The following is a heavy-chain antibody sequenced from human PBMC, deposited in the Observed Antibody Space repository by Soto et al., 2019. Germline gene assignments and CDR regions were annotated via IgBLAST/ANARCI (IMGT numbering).Heavy chain of an antibody. D-gene: IGHD3-16*01. V-gene: IGHV4-4*02. CDR3: ATQTISCAWGV. CDR1: GAPITTTKW. Sequence: QVQLQESGPGLVKPSETLSLTCTVSGAPITTTKWWAWVRLPPGKGLEWIGELSRGDERSSNPSLEGRFTMSLDKSNHRFALKLTSLTAADTALYYRATQTISCAWGVWGRGTSVSVSS. CDR2: LSRGDER. J-gene: IGHJ6*02.